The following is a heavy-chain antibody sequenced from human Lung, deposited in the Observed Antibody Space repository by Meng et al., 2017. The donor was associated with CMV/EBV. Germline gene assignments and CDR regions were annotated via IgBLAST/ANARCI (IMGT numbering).Heavy chain of an antibody. CDR3: AKDLLLFGGPNAYFDY. CDR1: GFRFDDYG. Sequence: SCAASGFRFDDYGMHWVRQTPGKGLGWVAFIRHDGTNKFYGDSVKGRFTISRDNSKNTVYLQMNSLRPEETAVYYCAKDLLLFGGPNAYFDYWGQGTLVTVSS. CDR2: IRHDGTNK. V-gene: IGHV3-30*02. J-gene: IGHJ4*02. D-gene: IGHD3-16*01.